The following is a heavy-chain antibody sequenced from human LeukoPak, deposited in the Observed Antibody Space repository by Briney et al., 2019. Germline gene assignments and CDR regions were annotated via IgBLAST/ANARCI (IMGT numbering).Heavy chain of an antibody. J-gene: IGHJ4*02. D-gene: IGHD2-2*01. Sequence: PGGSLRLSCAASGFTFSSYAMSWVRQAPGKGLEWVSAISGSGGSTYYADSVKGRFTISRDNSKNTLYLQMNSLRAEDTAVYYCAKDRIVVVPAASGGLDYWGQGTLVTVSS. CDR3: AKDRIVVVPAASGGLDY. V-gene: IGHV3-23*01. CDR2: ISGSGGST. CDR1: GFTFSSYA.